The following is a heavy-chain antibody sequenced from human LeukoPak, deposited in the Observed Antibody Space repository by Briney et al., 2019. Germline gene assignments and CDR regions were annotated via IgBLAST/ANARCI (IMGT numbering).Heavy chain of an antibody. D-gene: IGHD4-17*01. V-gene: IGHV3-53*05. CDR3: ARASLVTTVPPR. CDR1: GFTVSSNY. CDR2: IYSGGST. Sequence: GGSLRLSCAASGFTVSSNYMSWVRQAPGKGLEWVSVIYSGGSTYYADSVKGRFTISRDNSKNTLYLQMNSLRAEDTAVYYCARASLVTTVPPRWGQGTLVTVSS. J-gene: IGHJ1*01.